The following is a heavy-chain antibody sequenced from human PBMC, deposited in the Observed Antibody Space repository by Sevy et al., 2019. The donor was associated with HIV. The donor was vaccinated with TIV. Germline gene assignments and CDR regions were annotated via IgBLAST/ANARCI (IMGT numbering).Heavy chain of an antibody. J-gene: IGHJ3*02. V-gene: IGHV4-4*07. D-gene: IGHD6-19*01. CDR2: VYPSGST. CDR1: DDSFSSYY. Sequence: SETLSLTCSVSDDSFSSYYWSWIRQPAGKGLEWIGRVYPSGSTNYNPSLKSRVTMSVDTSKKGFSLKLRSVTAADTAVYYCARGGQWAFDIWGQGTLVTVSS. CDR3: ARGGQWAFDI.